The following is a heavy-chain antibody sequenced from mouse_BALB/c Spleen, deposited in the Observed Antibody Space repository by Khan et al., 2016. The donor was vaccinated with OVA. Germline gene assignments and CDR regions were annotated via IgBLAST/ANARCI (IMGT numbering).Heavy chain of an antibody. CDR2: ISTNYGDA. V-gene: IGHV1S137*01. CDR3: VRGGKFAY. Sequence: VRLQESGAELVRPGVSVKISCKASGYTFTDYAMHWVKQRHAKSLEWIGVISTNYGDADYNQKFQGKASMTVDRSSSTVYMELARLTSEDSAIYYCVRGGKFAYWGQGTLVTVSA. CDR1: GYTFTDYA. D-gene: IGHD1-1*02. J-gene: IGHJ3*01.